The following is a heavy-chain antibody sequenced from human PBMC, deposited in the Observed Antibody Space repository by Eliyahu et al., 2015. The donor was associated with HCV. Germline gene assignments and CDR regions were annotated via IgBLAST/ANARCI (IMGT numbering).Heavy chain of an antibody. CDR2: INPDSGGT. CDR1: GXTFXGYX. CDR3: ASPGNSEGDFYYYGMDV. D-gene: IGHD2/OR15-2a*01. Sequence: QVQLVQSGAEVKKPGASVKVSCKASGXTFXGYXFPWVRQAPGQGFEWMGRINPDSGGTNFAQKFQGRVTMTTDTSISTAYMELSRLTSDDTAVYYCASPGNSEGDFYYYGMDVWGQGTTVTVSS. V-gene: IGHV1-2*06. J-gene: IGHJ6*02.